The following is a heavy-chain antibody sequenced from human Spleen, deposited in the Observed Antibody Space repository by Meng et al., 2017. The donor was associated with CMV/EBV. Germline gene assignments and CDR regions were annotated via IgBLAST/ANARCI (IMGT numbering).Heavy chain of an antibody. Sequence: FSCSSGGVGVGWIRQPPGKALEWLALIYSDDDEPYNPSLKSRLSITKDTSKDQVVLTLTNMDPVDTATYYCAHRGLGDQDWEHYFDCWGQGAPVTVSS. J-gene: IGHJ4*02. CDR3: AHRGLGDQDWEHYFDC. CDR1: FSCSSGGVG. CDR2: IYSDDDE. V-gene: IGHV2-5*02. D-gene: IGHD3-16*01.